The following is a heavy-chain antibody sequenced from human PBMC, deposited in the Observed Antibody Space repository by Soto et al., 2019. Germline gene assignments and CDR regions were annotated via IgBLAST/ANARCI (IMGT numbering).Heavy chain of an antibody. CDR2: IIPIFGTA. Sequence: SVKVSCKASGGTFSSYAISWVRQAPGQGLEWMGGIIPIFGTANYAQKFQGRVTITADESTSTAYMELSSLRSEDTAVYYCASPEGGAPSFAYDYWGQGNXVTVSS. V-gene: IGHV1-69*13. CDR1: GGTFSSYA. J-gene: IGHJ4*02. D-gene: IGHD3-16*01. CDR3: ASPEGGAPSFAYDY.